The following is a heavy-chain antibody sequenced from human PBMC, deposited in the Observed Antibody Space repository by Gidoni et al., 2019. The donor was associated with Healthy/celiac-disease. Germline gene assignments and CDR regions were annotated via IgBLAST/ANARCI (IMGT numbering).Heavy chain of an antibody. J-gene: IGHJ6*02. Sequence: EVQLVQSGAEVKKPGESLRISCKGSGYSFTSYWISWVRQMPGKGLEWMGRIDPSDSYTNYSPSFQGHVTISADKSISTAYLQWSSLKASDTAMYYCARRDSSSWTGGGYYGMDVWGQGTTVTVSS. D-gene: IGHD6-13*01. CDR1: GYSFTSYW. CDR2: IDPSDSYT. CDR3: ARRDSSSWTGGGYYGMDV. V-gene: IGHV5-10-1*01.